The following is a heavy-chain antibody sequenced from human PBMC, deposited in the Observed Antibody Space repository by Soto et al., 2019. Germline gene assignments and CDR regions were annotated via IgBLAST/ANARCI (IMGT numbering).Heavy chain of an antibody. J-gene: IGHJ3*02. Sequence: QVQLQESGPGLVKPSETLSLTCTVSGGPISTYYWSWIRQSPGKGLEWIGFISYIGTTQYNPSFKSRGTISVETSKNQFSLSRTSVSAADTAGYYCARDAGYQLTGAFDIWGPGTMVAVAS. CDR2: ISYIGTT. V-gene: IGHV4-59*01. CDR3: ARDAGYQLTGAFDI. D-gene: IGHD2-2*01. CDR1: GGPISTYY.